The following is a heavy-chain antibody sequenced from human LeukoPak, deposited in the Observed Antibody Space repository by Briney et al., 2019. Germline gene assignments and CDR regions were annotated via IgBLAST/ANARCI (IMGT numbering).Heavy chain of an antibody. CDR1: NDSISPLY. Sequence: PSETLSLTCTVSNDSISPLYWGWIRQPPGKGLEFIGYIFYSGTTNFNPSLKSRVTLSVDTSKNQFSLRLNSVTAADTAVYYCARGGSAAKYYFGSWGQGTLVTVSS. CDR2: IFYSGTT. J-gene: IGHJ4*02. CDR3: ARGGSAAKYYFGS. D-gene: IGHD6-13*01. V-gene: IGHV4-59*11.